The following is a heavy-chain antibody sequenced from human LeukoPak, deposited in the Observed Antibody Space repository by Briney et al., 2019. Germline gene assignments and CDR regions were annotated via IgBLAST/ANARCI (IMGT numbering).Heavy chain of an antibody. Sequence: PSETLSLTCIVSGDSIRSSGYYWGWIRQPPGKGLEWIGSMFYGETTSYSPSLQGRVTISLDTSKNQFSLRLNSVTAADTAVYYCVRLERSRMDGAQYWGQGTLVTVSS. V-gene: IGHV4-39*01. CDR1: GDSIRSSGYY. CDR3: VRLERSRMDGAQY. J-gene: IGHJ4*02. D-gene: IGHD4/OR15-4a*01. CDR2: MFYGETT.